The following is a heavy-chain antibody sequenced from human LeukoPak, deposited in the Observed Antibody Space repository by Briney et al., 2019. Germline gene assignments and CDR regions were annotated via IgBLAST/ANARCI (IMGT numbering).Heavy chain of an antibody. V-gene: IGHV3-48*04. CDR3: ARGYCSSTYCYSSVRGYYYYMDV. J-gene: IGHJ6*03. CDR1: GFTFTSYS. Sequence: PGGSLRLSCAASGFTFTSYSINWVRQAPGRGLEWVSFISSTSSTIYYADSVKGRFTISRDNAQNSLYLQMDSLSAEDTAVYYCARGYCSSTYCYSSVRGYYYYMDVWGKGITVTVSS. D-gene: IGHD2-2*02. CDR2: ISSTSSTI.